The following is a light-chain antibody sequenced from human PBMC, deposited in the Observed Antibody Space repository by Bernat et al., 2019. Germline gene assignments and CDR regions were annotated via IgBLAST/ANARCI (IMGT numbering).Light chain of an antibody. Sequence: QSALTQPRSVSGSPGQSVTISCTGTSSDVGGYKYVSWYQQHPGKAPKLMIYDVSKRPSGVPDRFSGPKSGNTASLTISGLQAEDEADYYCCSYARSYTYVFATGTKVTVL. CDR3: CSYARSYTYV. CDR1: SSDVGGYKY. J-gene: IGLJ1*01. CDR2: DVS. V-gene: IGLV2-11*01.